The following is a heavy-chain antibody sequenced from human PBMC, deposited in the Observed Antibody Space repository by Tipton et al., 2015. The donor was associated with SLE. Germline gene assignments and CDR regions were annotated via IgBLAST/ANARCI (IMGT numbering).Heavy chain of an antibody. V-gene: IGHV3-23*01. CDR1: GFTFSNYA. J-gene: IGHJ3*02. D-gene: IGHD5-12*01. CDR3: ARGDVGYSGYDYTENAFDI. CDR2: ISGSGGST. Sequence: SLRLSCAASGFTFSNYAMSWVRQAPGKGLEWVSAISGSGGSTYYADSVKGRFTISRDNSKNTLYLQMNSLRAEDTAVYYCARGDVGYSGYDYTENAFDIWGQGTMVTVSS.